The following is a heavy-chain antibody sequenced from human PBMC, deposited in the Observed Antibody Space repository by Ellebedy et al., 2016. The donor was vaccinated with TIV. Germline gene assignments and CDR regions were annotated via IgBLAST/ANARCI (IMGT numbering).Heavy chain of an antibody. J-gene: IGHJ3*02. Sequence: PGGSLRLSCAASGFTFSSYGMHWVRQAPGKGLEWVAVIWYDGSNKYYADSVKGRFTISRDNSKNTLYLQMNSLRAEDTAVYYCASLDYYDSSGYGDDAFDIWGQGTMVTVSS. CDR3: ASLDYYDSSGYGDDAFDI. D-gene: IGHD3-22*01. CDR1: GFTFSSYG. CDR2: IWYDGSNK. V-gene: IGHV3-33*01.